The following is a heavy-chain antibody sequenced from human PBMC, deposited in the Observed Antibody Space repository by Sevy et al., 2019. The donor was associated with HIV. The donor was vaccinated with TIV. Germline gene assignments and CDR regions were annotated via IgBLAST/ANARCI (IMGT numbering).Heavy chain of an antibody. J-gene: IGHJ4*02. CDR3: ARVMGYGGNDDY. V-gene: IGHV4-30-4*01. CDR2: IYYSWST. CDR1: GGSISSGDYY. Sequence: SETLSLTCTVSGGSISSGDYYWSWIRQPPGKGLEWIGYIYYSWSTYYNPSLKSRVTISVDTSKNQFSLKLSSVTAADTAVYYCARVMGYGGNDDYWGQGTLVTVSS. D-gene: IGHD4-17*01.